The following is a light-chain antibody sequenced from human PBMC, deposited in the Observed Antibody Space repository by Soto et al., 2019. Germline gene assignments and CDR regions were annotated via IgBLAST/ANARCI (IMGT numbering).Light chain of an antibody. CDR1: SSNIGACYD. V-gene: IGLV1-40*01. CDR2: GNS. J-gene: IGLJ2*01. Sequence: QSVLTQPPSVSGAPGQRVTISCTGSSSNIGACYDVHWYQQLPGTAPKLLIYGNSNRPSGVPDRFSGSKSGTSASLAITGLQAEDEADYYCKSYASSLSGSVFGGGTKLTVL. CDR3: KSYASSLSGSV.